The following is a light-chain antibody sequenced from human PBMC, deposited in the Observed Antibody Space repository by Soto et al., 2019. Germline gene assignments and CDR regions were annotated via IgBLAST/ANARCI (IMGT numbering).Light chain of an antibody. CDR3: QHYNSYSRT. J-gene: IGKJ1*01. CDR1: RRISSW. V-gene: IGKV1-5*03. CDR2: KAS. Sequence: DIQMTQSPSTLSASVGGRVTITCRASRRISSWLAWYQQKPGKAPKLLIYKASSLESGVPSSFSGSESGTDFTLTITRLQPDDFATYYCQHYNSYSRTFGQGTKVDI.